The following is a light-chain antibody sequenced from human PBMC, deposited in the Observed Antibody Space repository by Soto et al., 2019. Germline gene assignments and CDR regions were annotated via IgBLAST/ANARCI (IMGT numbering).Light chain of an antibody. CDR1: SSNIGAGYD. J-gene: IGLJ3*02. V-gene: IGLV1-40*01. Sequence: QSVLTQPPSVSGAPGQRVTSSCTGSSSNIGAGYDVHWYQRLPGTAPKLLIYGNYNRPSGVPDRFSGSKSGTSASLAITGLKADDEADYYCQAYDSSLTGWVFGGGTKLTVL. CDR3: QAYDSSLTGWV. CDR2: GNY.